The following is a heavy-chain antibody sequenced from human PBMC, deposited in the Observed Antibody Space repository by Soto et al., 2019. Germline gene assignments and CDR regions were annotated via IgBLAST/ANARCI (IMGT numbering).Heavy chain of an antibody. Sequence: ASVKVSCKAPGYTFTTYGISWVRQAPGQGLEWMGWISGYNGHTKYAQKFQGRVTMTTDTSTSTAYMELRSLRSDDTAVYYCARGVGWEPLDYWGQGTLVTVSS. CDR2: ISGYNGHT. V-gene: IGHV1-18*01. CDR3: ARGVGWEPLDY. J-gene: IGHJ4*02. CDR1: GYTFTTYG. D-gene: IGHD1-26*01.